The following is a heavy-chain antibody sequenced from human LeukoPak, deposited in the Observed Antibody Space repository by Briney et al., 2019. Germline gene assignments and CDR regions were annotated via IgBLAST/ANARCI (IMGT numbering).Heavy chain of an antibody. V-gene: IGHV3-9*01. CDR1: GFTFDDYA. CDR2: ISWNSGSI. CDR3: AKESGFYDILTGIKLNNWFDP. Sequence: GGSLRLSCAASGFTFDDYAMHWVRQAPGKGLEWVSGISWNSGSIGYADSVKGRFTISRDNAKNSLYLQMNSLRAEDTALYYCAKESGFYDILTGIKLNNWFDPWGQGTLVTVSS. D-gene: IGHD3-9*01. J-gene: IGHJ5*02.